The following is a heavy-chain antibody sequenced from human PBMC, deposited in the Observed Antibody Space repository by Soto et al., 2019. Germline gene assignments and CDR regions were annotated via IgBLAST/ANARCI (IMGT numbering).Heavy chain of an antibody. Sequence: PGGSLRLSCAASGFTFSSYSMNWVRQAPGKGLEWVSSISSSSSYIYYADSVKGRFTISRDNAKNSLYLQMNSLRAEDTAVYYCAKATAAAGTDYFDYWGQGTLVTVSS. J-gene: IGHJ4*02. CDR1: GFTFSSYS. V-gene: IGHV3-21*04. CDR2: ISSSSSYI. D-gene: IGHD6-13*01. CDR3: AKATAAAGTDYFDY.